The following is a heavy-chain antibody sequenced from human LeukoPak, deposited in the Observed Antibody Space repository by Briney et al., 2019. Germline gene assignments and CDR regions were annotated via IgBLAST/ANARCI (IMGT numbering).Heavy chain of an antibody. CDR3: ARTKPPCTSCLLLDY. J-gene: IGHJ4*02. V-gene: IGHV1-2*02. CDR2: INPNSGGT. Sequence: ASVKVSCKASGYTFTGYYIHWLRQAPGQGLEWMGCINPNSGGTNYAPKFQGLVTMSSDTSITTAYMELNRLISDDTAVYYCARTKPPCTSCLLLDYWGQGTLVTVSS. CDR1: GYTFTGYY. D-gene: IGHD2-2*01.